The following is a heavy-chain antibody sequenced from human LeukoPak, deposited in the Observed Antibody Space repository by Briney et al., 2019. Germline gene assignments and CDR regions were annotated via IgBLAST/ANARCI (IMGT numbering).Heavy chain of an antibody. J-gene: IGHJ6*03. CDR3: ARSPSNRITIFGVVRALYYYYYMDV. Sequence: GGSLRLSCAASGFTFDDYGMSWVRQAPGKRLEWVSGINWNGGSTGYADSVKGRFTISRDNAKNSLYLQMNSLGAEDTALYYCARSPSNRITIFGVVRALYYYYYMDVWGKGTTVTVSS. CDR1: GFTFDDYG. CDR2: INWNGGST. V-gene: IGHV3-20*04. D-gene: IGHD3-3*01.